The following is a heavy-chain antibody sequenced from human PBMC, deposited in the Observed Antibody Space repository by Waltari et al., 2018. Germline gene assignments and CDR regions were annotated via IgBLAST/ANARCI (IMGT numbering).Heavy chain of an antibody. D-gene: IGHD6-19*01. CDR3: AKEIYRIGRPCFDY. Sequence: QLLESGGGWRQAGGSLRLSCAASGFTFSNYAMSWVRQAPWKGPEWVSGITGGGGDTYSTDSVRGRFTIARDNSKNTVYLQMNSLRHEDTAVYYCAKEIYRIGRPCFDYWGQGVRVTVSS. J-gene: IGHJ4*02. V-gene: IGHV3-23*01. CDR1: GFTFSNYA. CDR2: ITGGGGDT.